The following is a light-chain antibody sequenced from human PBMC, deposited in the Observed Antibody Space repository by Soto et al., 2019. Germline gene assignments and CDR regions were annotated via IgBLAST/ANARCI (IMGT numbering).Light chain of an antibody. CDR2: EVS. CDR1: SSDVGAYKY. V-gene: IGLV2-8*01. Sequence: QSALTQPPSASGSPGQSVTISCTGTSSDVGAYKYVSWYQQYPGKAPKLMIYEVSKRPSGVPDRFSGSKSGNTASLTVSGLQAEDEADYYCTSYVGIDMWVCGGGTKVTVL. J-gene: IGLJ3*02. CDR3: TSYVGIDMWV.